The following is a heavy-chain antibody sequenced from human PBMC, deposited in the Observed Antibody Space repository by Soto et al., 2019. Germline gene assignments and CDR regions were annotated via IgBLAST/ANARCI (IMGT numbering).Heavy chain of an antibody. J-gene: IGHJ4*02. CDR3: ARGGALRQYGHVPLAF. D-gene: IGHD3-16*01. V-gene: IGHV4-30-2*01. CDR1: GDSITSGSYS. CDR2: IHVTGYT. Sequence: SETLSLTCSVSGDSITSGSYSWSWIRQAPGKGLEWIGNIHVTGYTSFSPSLKRRLSMSVDTSQNQFSLYLNSVTAADTAVYYCARGGALRQYGHVPLAFWGQGALVTVSS.